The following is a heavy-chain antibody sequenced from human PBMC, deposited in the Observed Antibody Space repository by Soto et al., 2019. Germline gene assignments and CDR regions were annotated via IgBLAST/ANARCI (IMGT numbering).Heavy chain of an antibody. CDR1: GFTFTSYV. V-gene: IGHV3-30*18. D-gene: IGHD6-19*01. CDR3: AKGGGVAAVNWFDP. CDR2: ISYDGSNK. J-gene: IGHJ5*02. Sequence: QVQLVESGGGVVQPGRSLRLSCAASGFTFTSYVMYWVRQAPGKGLEWVAVISYDGSNKYYGDSVKGRFTISRDNSKTKLDLQMNSLRTEDTAVYYCAKGGGVAAVNWFDPWGQGTLVTVSS.